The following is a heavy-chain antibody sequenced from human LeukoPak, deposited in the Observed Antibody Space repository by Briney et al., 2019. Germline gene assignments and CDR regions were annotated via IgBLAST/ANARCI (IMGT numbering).Heavy chain of an antibody. Sequence: GGSPRLSCAASGFTFSTYYMSWVRQAPGKGLEWVANIKQDGSEKYYVDSVKGRFTISRDNAKNSLYLQMNNMRAEDTAVYYCARSRYCSSTSCYKDYWGQGTLVTVSS. J-gene: IGHJ4*02. CDR2: IKQDGSEK. D-gene: IGHD2-2*02. CDR3: ARSRYCSSTSCYKDY. V-gene: IGHV3-7*01. CDR1: GFTFSTYY.